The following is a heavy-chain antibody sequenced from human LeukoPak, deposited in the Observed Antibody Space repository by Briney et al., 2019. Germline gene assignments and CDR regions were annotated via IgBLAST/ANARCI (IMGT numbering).Heavy chain of an antibody. J-gene: IGHJ3*02. D-gene: IGHD3-22*01. CDR3: ASSYDSNGYLFGMWVLDTI. CDR1: GFTFSDYY. CDR2: ISSSGSTI. Sequence: PGGSLRLSCAASGFTFSDYYMSWIRQAPGKGLEWVSYISSSGSTIYYADSVKGRFTISRDNAKNSLYLQMNSLRAEDTAVYYCASSYDSNGYLFGMWVLDTIWGQGTMVTVSS. V-gene: IGHV3-11*01.